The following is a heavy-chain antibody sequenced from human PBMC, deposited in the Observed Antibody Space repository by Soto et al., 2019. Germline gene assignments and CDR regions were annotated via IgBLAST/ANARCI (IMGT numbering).Heavy chain of an antibody. CDR3: AKVAGSTEYFFAS. V-gene: IGHV3-30*18. CDR1: GFTFRTYA. J-gene: IGHJ4*01. Sequence: QVQVVESGGGVVQPGRSLRLSCAASGFTFRTYAMHWVRQAPGKGLEWVAVISHDGSNTDYGDSVKGRFTISRDNSKCMLSLQMNSLRPEDTGLYYCAKVAGSTEYFFASWGQGTLVSVSS. CDR2: ISHDGSNT.